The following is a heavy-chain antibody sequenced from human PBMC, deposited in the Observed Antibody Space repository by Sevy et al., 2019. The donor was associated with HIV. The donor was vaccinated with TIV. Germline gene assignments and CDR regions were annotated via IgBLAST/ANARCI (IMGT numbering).Heavy chain of an antibody. CDR2: IYSIGST. V-gene: IGHV4-4*07. Sequence: SETLSLTCTVSGDSITGNYWSWIRQPAGKGLEWIGRIYSIGSTNYSPSLKSRVDMSVDMSKNQFSLKLTSVTAADTAVYYCARDPPYGRGLGWAHYFDYWGQGTLVTVSS. CDR3: ARDPPYGRGLGWAHYFDY. D-gene: IGHD2-15*01. J-gene: IGHJ4*02. CDR1: GDSITGNY.